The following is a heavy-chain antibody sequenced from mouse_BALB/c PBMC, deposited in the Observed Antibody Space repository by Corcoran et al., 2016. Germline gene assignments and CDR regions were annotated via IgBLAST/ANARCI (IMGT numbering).Heavy chain of an antibody. V-gene: IGHV1-81*01. J-gene: IGHJ1*01. D-gene: IGHD1-1*01. CDR2: IYPGSGST. CDR3: AYYYGSKGYFEV. CDR1: GYTFTDYV. Sequence: QVQLQQSGPELVKPGASVKMSCKASGYTFTDYVISWVKQRTGQGLEWIGEIYPGSGSTYYKEKFKGKATLTADKSSNTAYMQLSSLTSEDSAVYFCAYYYGSKGYFEVWGAGTTVTVSS.